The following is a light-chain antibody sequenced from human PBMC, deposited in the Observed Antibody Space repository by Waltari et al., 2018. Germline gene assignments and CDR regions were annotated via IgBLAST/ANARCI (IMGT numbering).Light chain of an antibody. V-gene: IGKV3-20*01. CDR3: QQYGSSIMYT. CDR2: GAS. CDR1: QTLTKKY. J-gene: IGKJ2*01. Sequence: IVLTQSPVTLSLSPVERATLSCRAGQTLTKKYLAGYQQKPGQAPRLLIYGASSRASGIPDRFSGSGSGTDFTITISSLEPEDSAVYYCQQYGSSIMYTFGQGTKLEIK.